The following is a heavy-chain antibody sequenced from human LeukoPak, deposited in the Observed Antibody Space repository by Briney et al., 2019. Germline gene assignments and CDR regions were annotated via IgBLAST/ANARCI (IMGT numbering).Heavy chain of an antibody. CDR1: GYTFTSYY. CDR3: ARAAVSYSSSTSCHNDY. D-gene: IGHD2-2*02. Sequence: GASVTVSCKASGYTFTSYYMRWVRQAPGQGLEWMGIINPSGGSTSYAQKFQGRVTMTRDMSTSTVYMELSSLRSEDTAVYYCARAAVSYSSSTSCHNDYWGQGTLVTVSS. CDR2: INPSGGST. V-gene: IGHV1-46*01. J-gene: IGHJ4*02.